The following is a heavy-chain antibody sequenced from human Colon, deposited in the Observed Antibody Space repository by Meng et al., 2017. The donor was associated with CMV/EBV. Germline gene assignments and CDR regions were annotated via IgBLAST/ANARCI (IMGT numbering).Heavy chain of an antibody. CDR2: ISSDGSNK. V-gene: IGHV3-30-3*01. CDR1: GFTLSSYV. Sequence: GGSLRLSCAVSGFTLSSYVMHWVRQAPGKGLEFVAVISSDGSNKYYAASVKGRFTISRDNSKNTLYLQLDSLRPEDTAVYYCARPYNSVDFWNGYSYYLDYWGQGVLVTVSS. J-gene: IGHJ4*02. CDR3: ARPYNSVDFWNGYSYYLDY. D-gene: IGHD3-3*01.